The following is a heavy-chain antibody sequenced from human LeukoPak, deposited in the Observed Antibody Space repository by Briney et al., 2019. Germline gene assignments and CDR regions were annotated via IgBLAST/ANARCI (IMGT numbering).Heavy chain of an antibody. CDR1: GGSISSYY. V-gene: IGHV4-59*12. Sequence: PSETLSLTCTVSGGSISSYYWSWIRQPPGKGLEWVGSIYYSGGTYYNPSLKSRVTISVDTSKNQFSLKLNSVTAADTAVYYCARDRSCSGGSCYGPPDYWGQGTLVTVSS. CDR2: IYYSGGT. D-gene: IGHD2-15*01. CDR3: ARDRSCSGGSCYGPPDY. J-gene: IGHJ4*02.